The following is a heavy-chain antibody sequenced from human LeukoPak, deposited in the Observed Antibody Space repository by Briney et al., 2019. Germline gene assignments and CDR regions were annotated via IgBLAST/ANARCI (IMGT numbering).Heavy chain of an antibody. D-gene: IGHD6-13*01. CDR3: ALLTGHKQQIAEDFQH. V-gene: IGHV2-5*02. CDR2: IYWDDDK. Sequence: SGPTLVKPTQTLTLTCTFSGFSLSTSGVGVGWIRQPPGKALEWLALIYWDDDKRYSPSLKSRLTITKDTSKNQVVLTMTNMDPVDTATYYCALLTGHKQQIAEDFQHWGQGTLVTVSS. CDR1: GFSLSTSGVG. J-gene: IGHJ1*01.